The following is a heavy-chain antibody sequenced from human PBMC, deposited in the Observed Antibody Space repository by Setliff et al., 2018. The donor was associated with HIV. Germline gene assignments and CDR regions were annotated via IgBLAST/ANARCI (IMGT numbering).Heavy chain of an antibody. Sequence: KSGGSLRLSCAASGFTFSRYEMNWVRQAPGKGLEWVSYISSSSSYIYYADSVKGRFTISRDYAKNSLYLQMNSLRAEDTAVYYCAKDSDSSGWYHYYGMDVWGQGTTVTVSS. CDR1: GFTFSRYE. J-gene: IGHJ6*02. CDR3: AKDSDSSGWYHYYGMDV. D-gene: IGHD6-19*01. CDR2: ISSSSSYI. V-gene: IGHV3-21*05.